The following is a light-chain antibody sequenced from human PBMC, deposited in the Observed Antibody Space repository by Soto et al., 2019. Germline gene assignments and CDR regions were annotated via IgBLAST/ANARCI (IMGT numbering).Light chain of an antibody. Sequence: DIQLTQSPSFLSASVGDRVTITCRASQDISSFLAWYQQKPGKAPNLLIYGASTLQSGVPSRFSGGGSGTEFTLTIISLQPEDFATYYCQQLNSYPHFGQGTRLEIK. J-gene: IGKJ5*01. V-gene: IGKV1-9*01. CDR3: QQLNSYPH. CDR1: QDISSF. CDR2: GAS.